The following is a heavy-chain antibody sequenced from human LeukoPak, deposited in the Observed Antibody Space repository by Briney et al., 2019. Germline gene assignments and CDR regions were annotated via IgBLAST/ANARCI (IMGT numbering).Heavy chain of an antibody. D-gene: IGHD4-23*01. CDR1: GGSIISGGYS. V-gene: IGHV4-30-2*01. CDR2: IYHSGST. J-gene: IGHJ5*02. CDR3: ARLFRFYGGNTLGVNWFDP. Sequence: SQTLSRTCAVSGGSIISGGYSWSWIRQPPGKGLEWIGYIYHSGSTYYNPSLKSRVTISVDRSKNQFSLELSSVTAADTAVYYCARLFRFYGGNTLGVNWFDPWGQGTLVTVSS.